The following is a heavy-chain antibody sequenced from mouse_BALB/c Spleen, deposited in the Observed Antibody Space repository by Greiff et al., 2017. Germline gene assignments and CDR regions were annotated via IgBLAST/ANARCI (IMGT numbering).Heavy chain of an antibody. CDR3: ARNWYAYYFDY. Sequence: QVQLKESGPRLVQPSQSLSITCTVSGFSLTSYGVHWVRQSPGKGLEWLGVIWRGGSTDYNAAFISRLSISKDNSKSQVFFKMNSLQANDTAIYYCARNWYAYYFDYWGQGTTLTVSS. CDR2: IWRGGST. CDR1: GFSLTSYG. D-gene: IGHD2-14*01. V-gene: IGHV2-2*02. J-gene: IGHJ2*01.